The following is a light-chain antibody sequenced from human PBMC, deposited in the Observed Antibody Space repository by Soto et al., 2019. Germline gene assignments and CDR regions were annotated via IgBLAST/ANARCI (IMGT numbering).Light chain of an antibody. Sequence: DLQVTQSPSSLSASVEDRVTITCRASQGMRNDLGWYQQKPGKAPKRLIYAASSLQSGVPSRFSGSGSGKEFTLTVSSLQPEDFATYYCLQQSSYPPLTFGGGTKVEIK. J-gene: IGKJ4*01. V-gene: IGKV1-17*01. CDR1: QGMRND. CDR2: AAS. CDR3: LQQSSYPPLT.